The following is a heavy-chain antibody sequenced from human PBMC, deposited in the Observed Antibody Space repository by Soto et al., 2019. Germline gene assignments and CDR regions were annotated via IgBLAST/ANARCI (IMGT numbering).Heavy chain of an antibody. CDR1: GGSFSGYY. Sequence: QVQLQQWGAGLLKPSETLSLTCAVYGGSFSGYYWSWIRQPPGKGLEWSGEINHSGSTNYNPSLKSRVTISVDTSKNQVSLKLSSVTAADTAVYYCARVSGIYYYGMDVWGQGTTVTVSS. V-gene: IGHV4-34*01. CDR2: INHSGST. D-gene: IGHD3-10*01. J-gene: IGHJ6*02. CDR3: ARVSGIYYYGMDV.